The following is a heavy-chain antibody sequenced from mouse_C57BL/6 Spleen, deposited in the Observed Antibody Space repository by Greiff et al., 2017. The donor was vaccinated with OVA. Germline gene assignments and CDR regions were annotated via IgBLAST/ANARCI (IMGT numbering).Heavy chain of an antibody. CDR1: GFTFSSYA. Sequence: EVHLVESGGGLVKPGGSLKLSCAASGFTFSSYAMSWVRQTPEKRLEWVATISDGGSYTYYPDNVKGRFTIARDNAKNNLYLQMSHLKSEDTAMYYCARGDYDGPWFAYWGQGTLVTVSA. CDR2: ISDGGSYT. J-gene: IGHJ3*01. V-gene: IGHV5-4*01. D-gene: IGHD2-4*01. CDR3: ARGDYDGPWFAY.